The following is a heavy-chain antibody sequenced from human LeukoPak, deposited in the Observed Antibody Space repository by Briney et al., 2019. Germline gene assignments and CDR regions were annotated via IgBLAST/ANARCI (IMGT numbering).Heavy chain of an antibody. J-gene: IGHJ4*02. CDR2: ISTSGGTT. CDR1: GFTFGSYA. CDR3: AVMHRYYDGSGYWVQ. D-gene: IGHD3-22*01. V-gene: IGHV3-23*01. Sequence: GGSLRLSCAASGFTFGSYAMSWVRQAPGKGLEWVSGISTSGGTTSYAESVRGRFTVSRDNPRNTLYMEMNSLRDEDTAVYYCAVMHRYYDGSGYWVQWGQGTLVTVSS.